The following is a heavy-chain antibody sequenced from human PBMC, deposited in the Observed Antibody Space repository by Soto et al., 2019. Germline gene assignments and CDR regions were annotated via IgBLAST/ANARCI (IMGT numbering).Heavy chain of an antibody. J-gene: IGHJ4*02. CDR1: GGSFSGYY. V-gene: IGHV4-34*01. D-gene: IGHD2-8*02. CDR2: INHSGST. CDR3: ARDKLTGPFDY. Sequence: QVQLQQWRAGLLKPSETLSLTCAVYGGSFSGYYWTWIRQPPGTGLEWIGQINHSGSTNYNPSLKSRATMSVDASKNHCALKLTSVPAADTAVYYCARDKLTGPFDYWGQGTLVTVSS.